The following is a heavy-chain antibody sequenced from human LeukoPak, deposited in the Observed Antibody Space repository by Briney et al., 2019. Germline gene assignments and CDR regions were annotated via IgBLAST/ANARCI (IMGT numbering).Heavy chain of an antibody. CDR1: GGSFSGYY. CDR2: INHSGST. Sequence: SETLSLTCAVYGGSFSGYYWSWIRQPPGKGLEWIGEINHSGSTNYNPSLKSRVTISVDTSKNQFSLKLSSVTAADTAVYYCARTRRPYYYDSSGYGFDYWGQGTLVTVSP. D-gene: IGHD3-22*01. V-gene: IGHV4-34*01. CDR3: ARTRRPYYYDSSGYGFDY. J-gene: IGHJ4*02.